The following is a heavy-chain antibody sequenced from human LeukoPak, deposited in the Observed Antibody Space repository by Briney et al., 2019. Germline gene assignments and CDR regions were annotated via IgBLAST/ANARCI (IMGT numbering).Heavy chain of an antibody. CDR2: INTNTGNP. J-gene: IGHJ1*01. CDR1: GYTFTSYA. D-gene: IGHD4-17*01. V-gene: IGHV7-4-1*02. CDR3: ARGGYGDYVEYFQH. Sequence: ASVKVSCKASGYTFTSYAMNWVRQAPGQGLEWMGWINTNTGNPTYAQGFTGRFVFSLDTSVSTAYLQISSLKAEDTAVYYCARGGYGDYVEYFQHWGQGTLVTVSS.